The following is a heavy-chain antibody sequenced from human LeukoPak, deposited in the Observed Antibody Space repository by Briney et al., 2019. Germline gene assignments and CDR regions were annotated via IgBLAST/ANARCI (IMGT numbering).Heavy chain of an antibody. CDR1: GYTFTGFY. Sequence: ASVKVSCKASGYTFTGFYMHWVRQAPGQGLEWMGRLNPNTGHAVYAFKFQGRVTITRDTSSNTAYMEVTRLTSDDTALYYCAKDRDGADRIVLWGQGTLVTVSS. V-gene: IGHV1-2*06. J-gene: IGHJ4*02. CDR3: AKDRDGADRIVL. CDR2: LNPNTGHA. D-gene: IGHD5-24*01.